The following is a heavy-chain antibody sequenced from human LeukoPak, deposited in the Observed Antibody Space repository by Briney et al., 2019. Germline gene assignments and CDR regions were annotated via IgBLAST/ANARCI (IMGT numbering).Heavy chain of an antibody. J-gene: IGHJ4*02. V-gene: IGHV4-38-2*02. CDR3: ARDGSGYRYGYHY. D-gene: IGHD5-18*01. CDR2: IYHSGYT. CDR1: GYSLSSGYY. Sequence: SETLSLTCGVSGYSLSSGYYWGWIRPPPGKGLEWIGSIYHSGYTYYSSSLKSRVTISVDTSKNQFSLKLSSVTAADTAVYYCARDGSGYRYGYHYWGQGTLVTVFS.